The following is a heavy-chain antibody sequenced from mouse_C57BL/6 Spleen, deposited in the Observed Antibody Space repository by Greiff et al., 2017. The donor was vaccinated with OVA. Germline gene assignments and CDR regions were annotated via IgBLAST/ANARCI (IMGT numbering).Heavy chain of an antibody. CDR2: ISDGGSYT. V-gene: IGHV5-4*01. CDR3: AREDTVVAGYSDY. J-gene: IGHJ2*01. CDR1: GFTFSSYA. Sequence: EVMLVESGGGLVKPGGSLKLSCAASGFTFSSYAMSWVRQTPEQRLEWVATISDGGSYTYYPDNVKGRFTISRDNAKTNQYLQMSHLKSEDTVMYYCAREDTVVAGYSDYWGQGTTLTVSS. D-gene: IGHD1-1*01.